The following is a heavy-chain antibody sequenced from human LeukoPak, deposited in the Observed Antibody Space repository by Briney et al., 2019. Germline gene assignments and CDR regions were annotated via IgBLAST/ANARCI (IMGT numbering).Heavy chain of an antibody. V-gene: IGHV4-39*07. D-gene: IGHD3-22*01. CDR2: IYYSGST. CDR3: AREYYYESSGYSNWFDP. J-gene: IGHJ5*02. CDR1: GGSISSSSYY. Sequence: SETLSLTCTVSGGSISSSSYYWGWIRQPPGKGLEWIGSIYYSGSTYYNPSLKSRVTISVDTSKNQFSLKLSSVTAADTAVYYCAREYYYESSGYSNWFDPWGQGTLVTVSS.